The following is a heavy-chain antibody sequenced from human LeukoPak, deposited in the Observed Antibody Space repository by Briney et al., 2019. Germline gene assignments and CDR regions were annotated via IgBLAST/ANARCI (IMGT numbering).Heavy chain of an antibody. CDR2: IISSSSYI. V-gene: IGHV3-21*01. CDR1: GFTFSSYS. Sequence: NPGGSLRLSCAASGFTFSSYSMNWVRQAPGKRLEWVSSIISSSSYIYYADSVKGRFTISRDNGQNSLYLQMNSLRAEDTAVYYGASYQHDGDYDYDYNYYNMDVRGKGTTVTVSS. J-gene: IGHJ6*03. D-gene: IGHD4-17*01. CDR3: ASYQHDGDYDYDYNYYNMDV.